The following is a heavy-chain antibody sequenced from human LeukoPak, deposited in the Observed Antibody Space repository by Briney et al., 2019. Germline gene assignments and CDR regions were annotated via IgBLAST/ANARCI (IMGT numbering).Heavy chain of an antibody. J-gene: IGHJ4*02. V-gene: IGHV3-23*01. Sequence: GRSLRLSCAASGFNLNNFAMSWVRQAPGKGLEWLSAMTGPADTTYYAESVKGRFTISRDYSKSMVFLQMNSLRVEDTAIYYCAKGAEIDHWGQGTLVTVSS. CDR3: AKGAEIDH. CDR2: MTGPADTT. CDR1: GFNLNNFA.